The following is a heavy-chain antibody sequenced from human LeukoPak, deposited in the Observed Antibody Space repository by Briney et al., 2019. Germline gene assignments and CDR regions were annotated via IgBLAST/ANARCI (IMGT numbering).Heavy chain of an antibody. CDR1: GGSISSYY. Sequence: SETLSLTCTVSGGSISSYYWSWIRQPPGKGLEWVGYIYYSGSTNYNPSLKSRVTISVDTSKNQFSLNLNSVTAADTAVYYCARDLPTLIPGFDPWGQGTLVTVSS. CDR2: IYYSGST. V-gene: IGHV4-59*01. CDR3: ARDLPTLIPGFDP. J-gene: IGHJ5*02.